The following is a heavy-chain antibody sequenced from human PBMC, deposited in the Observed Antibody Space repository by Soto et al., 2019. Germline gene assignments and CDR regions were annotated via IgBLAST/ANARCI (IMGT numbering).Heavy chain of an antibody. CDR1: GFTLSKAW. J-gene: IGHJ4*02. CDR3: TTDALRFLEWFSY. Sequence: EVQLVESRGGLVKPGGSRRLSCVTSGFTLSKAWMSWVRQAPGKGLEWVGRIKSDSDGGTTDYAAPVKGRFTISRDDSKNTVYLQMNSLKTEDTAVYYCTTDALRFLEWFSYWGQGTLVTVSS. CDR2: IKSDSDGGTT. D-gene: IGHD3-3*01. V-gene: IGHV3-15*01.